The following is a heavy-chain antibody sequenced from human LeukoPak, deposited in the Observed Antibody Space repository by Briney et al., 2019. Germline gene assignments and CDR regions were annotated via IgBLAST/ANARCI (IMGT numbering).Heavy chain of an antibody. Sequence: SETLSLTCSVSGGSISSYYWSWIRQPPGKGPEWIGYLYYSGSPSYNPSLKSRFTISRDTSKNHFSLELHSVTAAHTAVYYCARHNYYYYCINVWGQGTTVTVSS. J-gene: IGHJ6*02. CDR1: GGSISSYY. V-gene: IGHV4-59*08. CDR2: LYYSGSP. CDR3: ARHNYYYYCINV.